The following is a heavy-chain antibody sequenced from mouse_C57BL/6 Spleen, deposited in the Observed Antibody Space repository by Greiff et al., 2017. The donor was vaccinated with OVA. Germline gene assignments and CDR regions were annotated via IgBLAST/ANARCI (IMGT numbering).Heavy chain of an antibody. V-gene: IGHV2-2*01. CDR1: GFSLTSYG. CDR2: IWSGGST. Sequence: QVHVKQSGPGLVQPSQSLSITCTVSGFSLTSYGVHWVRQSPGKGLEWLGVIWSGGSTDYNAAFISRLSISKDNSKSQVFFKMNSLQADDTAIYYCAKTYDHYYAMDYWGQGTSVTVSS. D-gene: IGHD2-3*01. CDR3: AKTYDHYYAMDY. J-gene: IGHJ4*01.